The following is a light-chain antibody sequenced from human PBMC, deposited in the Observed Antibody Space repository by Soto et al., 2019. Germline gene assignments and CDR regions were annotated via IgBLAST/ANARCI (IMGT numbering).Light chain of an antibody. CDR2: SAS. J-gene: IGKJ5*01. V-gene: IGKV1-39*01. CDR3: QQSFSTPT. CDR1: QRINIY. Sequence: DIQMTQSPSSLSTSVGDRVTITCRASQRINIYLNWYRQKPGKAPELLIYSASNLQSGVPSRFSGSGSGTDFTLTIACLQPEDFATYYCQQSFSTPTFGQGTRLEIK.